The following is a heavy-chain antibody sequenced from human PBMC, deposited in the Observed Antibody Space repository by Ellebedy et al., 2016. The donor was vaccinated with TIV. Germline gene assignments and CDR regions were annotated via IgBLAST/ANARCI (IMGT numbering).Heavy chain of an antibody. CDR2: ISYKGGTT. CDR3: ARVGNSGWYDH. CDR1: GFTLSTYS. D-gene: IGHD4-23*01. Sequence: GESLKISCAASGFTLSTYSMHWVRQAPGKGLEYVSAISYKGGTTYYADSVKGRFTISRDNSKNTLYLQMGSLRAEDMAVYYCARVGNSGWYDHWGQGNLVTVSS. J-gene: IGHJ5*02. V-gene: IGHV3-64*02.